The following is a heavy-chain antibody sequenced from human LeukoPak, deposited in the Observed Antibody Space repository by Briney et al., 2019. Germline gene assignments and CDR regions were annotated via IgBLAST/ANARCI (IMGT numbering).Heavy chain of an antibody. V-gene: IGHV1-69*05. D-gene: IGHD3-10*01. CDR3: ASDIYGSQPSDY. J-gene: IGHJ4*02. Sequence: ASVKVSCTASGGTFRDFAVSWVRQAPGQGLEWMGGIVPIFDTPNYAQRFEDRVTITTDEATNTAYMELTGLRSEDTAVYYCASDIYGSQPSDYWGQGTLVIVSS. CDR1: GGTFRDFA. CDR2: IVPIFDTP.